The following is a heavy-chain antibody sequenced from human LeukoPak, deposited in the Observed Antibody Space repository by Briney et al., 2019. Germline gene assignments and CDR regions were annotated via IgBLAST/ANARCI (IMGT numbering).Heavy chain of an antibody. Sequence: PSQTLSLTCTVSGGSNSRGGYYWTWIRQHPGKGLEWSGYIYYSGSTYYNPSLKSRVTISVDTSKDQFSLKLISVAAADTAVYYCARDKIGDVWGQGSLVTV. J-gene: IGHJ4*02. CDR2: IYYSGST. CDR3: ARDKIGDV. V-gene: IGHV4-31*03. D-gene: IGHD2-21*01. CDR1: GGSNSRGGYY.